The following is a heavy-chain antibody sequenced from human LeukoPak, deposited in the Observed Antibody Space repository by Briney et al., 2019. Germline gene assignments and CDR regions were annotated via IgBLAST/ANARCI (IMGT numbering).Heavy chain of an antibody. Sequence: GGSLRLSCAASGFTFSSYAMRWVRQAPGKGLEWVAVISYDGSNKYYADSVKGRFTISRDNSKNTLYLQMNSLRAEDTAVYYCARDDSGYDYLFGYWGQGTLVTVSS. D-gene: IGHD5-12*01. V-gene: IGHV3-30-3*01. J-gene: IGHJ4*02. CDR3: ARDDSGYDYLFGY. CDR1: GFTFSSYA. CDR2: ISYDGSNK.